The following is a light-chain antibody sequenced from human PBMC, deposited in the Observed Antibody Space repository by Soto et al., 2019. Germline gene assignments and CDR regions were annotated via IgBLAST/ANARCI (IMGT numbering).Light chain of an antibody. Sequence: IQMTQSPSSLSASVGDRVTITCRASQSISSYLNWYQQKPGKAPKLLIYAASSLQSGVPSRFSGSGSGTDFTLTISSLQPEDFATYYCQQSYSTFMYTFGQGTMVDIK. J-gene: IGKJ2*01. CDR2: AAS. CDR3: QQSYSTFMYT. V-gene: IGKV1-39*01. CDR1: QSISSY.